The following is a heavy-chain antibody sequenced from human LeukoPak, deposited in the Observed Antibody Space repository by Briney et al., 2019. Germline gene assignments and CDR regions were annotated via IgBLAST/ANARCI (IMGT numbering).Heavy chain of an antibody. CDR1: GYTFTSYD. Sequence: GASVKVSCKASGYTFTSYDINWVRQATGQGLEWMGWMNPNSGNTGYAQKFQGRVTITRNTSISTAYMELSSLRSEDTAVYYCARGGARYCSGGSCSNTRYNGFEPWGQGTLVTVSS. J-gene: IGHJ5*02. CDR2: MNPNSGNT. V-gene: IGHV1-8*03. D-gene: IGHD2-15*01. CDR3: ARGGARYCSGGSCSNTRYNGFEP.